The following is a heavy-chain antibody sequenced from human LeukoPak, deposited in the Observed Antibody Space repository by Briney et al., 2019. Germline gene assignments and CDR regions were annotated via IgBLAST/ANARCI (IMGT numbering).Heavy chain of an antibody. CDR3: ARRHTYYYDSSGYYVLGDYFDY. V-gene: IGHV4-34*01. J-gene: IGHJ4*02. CDR1: GGSFSGFY. D-gene: IGHD3-22*01. CDR2: INHSGST. Sequence: PSETLSLTCAVYGGSFSGFYWSWIRQPPGKGLEWIGEINHSGSTNYNPSLESRVTISVDTSKNQFSLKLSSVTAADTAVYYCARRHTYYYDSSGYYVLGDYFDYWGQGTLVTVSS.